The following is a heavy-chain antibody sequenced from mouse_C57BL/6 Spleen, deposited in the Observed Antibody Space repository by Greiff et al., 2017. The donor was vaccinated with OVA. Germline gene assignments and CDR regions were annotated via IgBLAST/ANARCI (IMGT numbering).Heavy chain of an antibody. CDR1: GYTFTDYE. D-gene: IGHD2-14*01. Sequence: QVQLKESGAELVRPGASVTLSCKASGYTFTDYEMHWVKQTPVHGLEWIGAIDPETGGTAYTQKFKGKAILTADKSSSTAYMELRSLTSEDSAVYYCTRSGVRRRGYFDYWGQGTTLTVSS. CDR3: TRSGVRRRGYFDY. V-gene: IGHV1-15*01. CDR2: IDPETGGT. J-gene: IGHJ2*01.